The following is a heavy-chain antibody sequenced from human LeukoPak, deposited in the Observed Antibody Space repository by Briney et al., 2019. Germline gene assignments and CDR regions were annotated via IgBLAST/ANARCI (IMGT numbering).Heavy chain of an antibody. Sequence: GGSLRLSCAASGFTVSSNYMSWVHQAPGKGLEWVSVIYSGGSTYYADSVKGRFTISRDNAKNSLYLQMNSLRAEDTAVYYCAKGGRSSGGSYYDYWGQGTLVTVSS. CDR1: GFTVSSNY. CDR3: AKGGRSSGGSYYDY. CDR2: IYSGGST. J-gene: IGHJ4*02. D-gene: IGHD2-15*01. V-gene: IGHV3-53*01.